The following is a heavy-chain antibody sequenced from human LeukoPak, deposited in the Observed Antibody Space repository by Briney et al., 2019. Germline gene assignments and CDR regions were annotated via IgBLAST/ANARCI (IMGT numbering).Heavy chain of an antibody. CDR3: ARQSYDILTGYLLSSPDECMDV. CDR1: GYSFTSYW. Sequence: GESLKISCKGSGYSFTSYWIGWVRQMPGKGLEWMGVIYPGDSDTSYSPSFQGQVTISADKSISTAYLQWSSLKASDTAMYYCARQSYDILTGYLLSSPDECMDVWGQGTTVTVSS. V-gene: IGHV5-51*01. J-gene: IGHJ6*02. CDR2: IYPGDSDT. D-gene: IGHD3-9*01.